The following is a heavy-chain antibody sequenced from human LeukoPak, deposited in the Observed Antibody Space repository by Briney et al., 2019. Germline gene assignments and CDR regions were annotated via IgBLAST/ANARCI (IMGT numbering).Heavy chain of an antibody. CDR1: GFTLSSYS. CDR3: ARTVVPVALSPYWFDP. Sequence: GGSLSLSCAASGFTLSSYSMNWVRQAPGKGLEWVSSISSSSSYIYYADSVKGRFTISRDNAKNSLYLQMNSLRAEDTAVYYCARTVVPVALSPYWFDPWGQGTLDTVSS. V-gene: IGHV3-21*01. D-gene: IGHD2-2*01. CDR2: ISSSSSYI. J-gene: IGHJ5*02.